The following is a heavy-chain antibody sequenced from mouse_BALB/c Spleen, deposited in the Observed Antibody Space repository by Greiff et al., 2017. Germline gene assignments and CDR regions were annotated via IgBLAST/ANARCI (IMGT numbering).Heavy chain of an antibody. CDR2: ISYSGST. J-gene: IGHJ4*01. CDR3: ARALLRLHAMDY. V-gene: IGHV3-8*02. Sequence: EVKLVESGPSLVKPSQTLSLTCSVTGDSITSGYWNWIRKFPGNKLEYMGYISYSGSTYYNPSLKSRISITRDTSKNQYYLQLNSVTTEDTATYYCARALLRLHAMDYWGQGTSVTVSS. CDR1: GDSITSGY. D-gene: IGHD1-2*01.